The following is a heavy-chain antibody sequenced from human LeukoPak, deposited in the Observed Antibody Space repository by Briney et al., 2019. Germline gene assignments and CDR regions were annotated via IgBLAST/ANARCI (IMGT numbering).Heavy chain of an antibody. J-gene: IGHJ4*02. D-gene: IGHD3-9*01. CDR1: GFTFDSYG. Sequence: GGSLRLSCAASGFTFDSYGMHWVRQAPGKGLEWVAVISYDGSNKYYADSVKGRFTISRDNSKNTLYLQMNSLRAEDTAVYYCAEVGDYDILTGYSYSFDYWGQGPWSPSP. CDR2: ISYDGSNK. CDR3: AEVGDYDILTGYSYSFDY. V-gene: IGHV3-30*03.